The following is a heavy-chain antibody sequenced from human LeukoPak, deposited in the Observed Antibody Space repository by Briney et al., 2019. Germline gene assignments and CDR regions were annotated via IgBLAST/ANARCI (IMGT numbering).Heavy chain of an antibody. CDR2: ISYDGSNK. V-gene: IGHV3-30*18. CDR3: AKDGGYCSGGSCYFGRGGRPSNWFDP. Sequence: GGSLRLSCAASGFTFSSYGMHWVRQAPGKGLEWVAVISYDGSNKYYADSVKGRFTISRDNSKNTLYLQMNSLRAEDTAVYYCAKDGGYCSGGSCYFGRGGRPSNWFDPWGQGTLVTVSS. CDR1: GFTFSSYG. J-gene: IGHJ5*02. D-gene: IGHD2-15*01.